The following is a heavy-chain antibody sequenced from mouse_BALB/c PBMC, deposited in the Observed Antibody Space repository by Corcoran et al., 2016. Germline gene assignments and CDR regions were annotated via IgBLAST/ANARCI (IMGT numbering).Heavy chain of an antibody. CDR2: IKSKTDGGTT. Sequence: EVQLVESGGGLVKPGGSLRLSCAASGFTFSNAWMNWVRQAPGKGLEWVGRIKSKTDGGTTDYAAPVKGRFTISRDDSKNTLYLQMNSLKTEDTAVYYCTTPEPELLWSGDYYYGMDVWGQGTTVTVSS. D-gene: IGHD1-1*02. CDR1: GFTFSNAW. V-gene: IGHV10-1*01. J-gene: IGHJ1*01. CDR3: TTPEPELLWSGDYYYGMDV.